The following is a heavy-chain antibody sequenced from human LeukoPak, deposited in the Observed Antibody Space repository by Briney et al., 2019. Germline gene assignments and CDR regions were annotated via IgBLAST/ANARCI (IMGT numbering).Heavy chain of an antibody. Sequence: PGGSLRLSCAASGFTFSTYSMNWVRQAPGKVLEWVSSISSSSTYTDYADSVKGRFTISRDNAKNSLYLQMSSLRAEDTAVYYCAKSHANSGTYHSFFGYWGQGTLVTVSS. CDR2: ISSSSTYT. J-gene: IGHJ4*02. V-gene: IGHV3-21*01. D-gene: IGHD1-26*01. CDR1: GFTFSTYS. CDR3: AKSHANSGTYHSFFGY.